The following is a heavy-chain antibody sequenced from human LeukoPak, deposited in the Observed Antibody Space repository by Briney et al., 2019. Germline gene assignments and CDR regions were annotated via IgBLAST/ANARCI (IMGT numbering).Heavy chain of an antibody. CDR3: ARHPGIWGYYYYGMDV. J-gene: IGHJ6*02. CDR1: GGSISSYY. Sequence: SETLSLTCTVSGGSISSYYWSWIRQPPGKGLEWIGYIYYSGSTNYNPSLKSRVTISVDTSKNQFSLKLSSVTAADTAVYYCARHPGIWGYYYYGMDVWGQGTTVTDSS. V-gene: IGHV4-59*08. D-gene: IGHD7-27*01. CDR2: IYYSGST.